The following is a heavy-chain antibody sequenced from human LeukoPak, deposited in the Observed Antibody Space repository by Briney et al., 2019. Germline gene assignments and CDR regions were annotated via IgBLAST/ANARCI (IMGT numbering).Heavy chain of an antibody. Sequence: SETLSLTCTVSGGSISSRPYYWGWVRQPPGKGLEWIVSISYSGSIHYNPSLKSRVTISVDTSKNHFSPRLSSVTAADTAVYYCATLEIGDYYFDYWGQGTLVTVSS. CDR2: ISYSGSI. D-gene: IGHD3-16*01. V-gene: IGHV4-39*01. CDR3: ATLEIGDYYFDY. CDR1: GGSISSRPYY. J-gene: IGHJ4*02.